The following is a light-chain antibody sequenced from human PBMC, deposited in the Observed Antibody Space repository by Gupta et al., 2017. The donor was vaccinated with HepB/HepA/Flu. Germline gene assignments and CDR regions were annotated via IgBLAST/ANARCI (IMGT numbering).Light chain of an antibody. Sequence: DIQMTQSPSSLSASIGDRVTITCRASQSITTYLNWYQQKPGKAPKLLIYAVSSLQSGVPSRFSGSGPGTDFTLTSGRLQPEDFATYFWEQSYTCYSFSGGTKVEIK. CDR1: QSITTY. V-gene: IGKV1-39*01. J-gene: IGKJ4*01. CDR3: EQSYTCYS. CDR2: AVS.